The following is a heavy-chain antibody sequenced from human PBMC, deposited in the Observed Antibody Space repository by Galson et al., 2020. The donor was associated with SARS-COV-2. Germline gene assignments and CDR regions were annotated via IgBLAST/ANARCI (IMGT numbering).Heavy chain of an antibody. CDR2: INHSGST. J-gene: IGHJ4*02. CDR3: AREGEKRRLLWFGELLHPFDY. V-gene: IGHV4-34*01. CDR1: GGSFSGYY. Sequence: SETLSLTCAVYGGSFSGYYWSWIRQPPGKGLEWIGEINHSGSTHYNPSLKSRVTISVDTSKNQFSLKLSSVTAADTAVYYCAREGEKRRLLWFGELLHPFDYWGQGTLVTVSS. D-gene: IGHD3-10*01.